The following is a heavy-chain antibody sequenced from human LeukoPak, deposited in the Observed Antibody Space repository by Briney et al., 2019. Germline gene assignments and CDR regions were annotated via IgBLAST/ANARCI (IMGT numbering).Heavy chain of an antibody. J-gene: IGHJ3*02. D-gene: IGHD4-11*01. CDR2: ISYSGST. CDR3: ARADYSNYGDACDI. V-gene: IGHV4-61*01. CDR1: GRSVSSGSYY. Sequence: ETLSLTCTVSGRSVSSGSYYWSWLRQPPGKGLEWFGYISYSGSTSYNPSLKSRVTISVDTSKNQFSLKLSSVTAADTAVYYCARADYSNYGDACDIWGQGTMVTVSS.